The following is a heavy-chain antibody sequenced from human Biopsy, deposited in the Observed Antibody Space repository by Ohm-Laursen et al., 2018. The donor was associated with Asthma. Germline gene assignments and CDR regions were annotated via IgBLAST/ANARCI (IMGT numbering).Heavy chain of an antibody. D-gene: IGHD3-10*01. Sequence: ASVKVSCKTSGYTFNSAGITWVRQAPGQGLEWMGWISVYNGNTKVAQKLQDRVTMITDTSTSTAYMEWRSLRSDDTAVYFCARAVDYSHYYGIDVWGQGTTVTVS. CDR1: GYTFNSAG. V-gene: IGHV1-18*01. CDR2: ISVYNGNT. CDR3: ARAVDYSHYYGIDV. J-gene: IGHJ6*02.